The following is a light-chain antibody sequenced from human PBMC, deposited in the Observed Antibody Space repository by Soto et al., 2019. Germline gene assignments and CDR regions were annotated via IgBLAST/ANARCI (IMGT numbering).Light chain of an antibody. Sequence: QSALTQPASVSGSPGQSIAISCTGTSSDVGGYNYVSWYQHHPGKVPQIMIYDVSNRPSGVSDRFSGSKSGNTASLTISGLQAEYEADYYCSSYTSSNTYVFGPGTKLTVL. J-gene: IGLJ1*01. CDR1: SSDVGGYNY. CDR3: SSYTSSNTYV. CDR2: DVS. V-gene: IGLV2-14*03.